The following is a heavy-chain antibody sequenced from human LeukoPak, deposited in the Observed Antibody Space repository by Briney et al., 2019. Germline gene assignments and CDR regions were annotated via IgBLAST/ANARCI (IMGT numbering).Heavy chain of an antibody. CDR3: ARDGVSYHYYYMDV. V-gene: IGHV4-4*07. J-gene: IGHJ6*03. D-gene: IGHD3-16*01. Sequence: PSETLSPTCTVSGGSISSYYWSWIRQPAGKGLEWIGRIYTSGSSNYNPSLKSRVTMSVDTSKNQFSLKLSSVTAADTAVYYCARDGVSYHYYYMDVWGKGTTVTVSS. CDR2: IYTSGSS. CDR1: GGSISSYY.